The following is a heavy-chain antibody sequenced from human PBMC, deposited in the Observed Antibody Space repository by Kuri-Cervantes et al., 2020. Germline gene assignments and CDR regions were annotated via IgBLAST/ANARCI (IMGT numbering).Heavy chain of an antibody. CDR2: IYYSGST. CDR1: GGSISSSGYY. Sequence: SETLSLTCTVSGGSISSSGYYWGWVRQPPGKGLEWIGSIYYSGSTFYNPSLRSRVSMSVDTPKNQLSLKLSSVTATDTALYYCARLPQLGASWYVDYWGQGTPVTVSS. V-gene: IGHV4-39*01. J-gene: IGHJ4*02. CDR3: ARLPQLGASWYVDY. D-gene: IGHD5-24*01.